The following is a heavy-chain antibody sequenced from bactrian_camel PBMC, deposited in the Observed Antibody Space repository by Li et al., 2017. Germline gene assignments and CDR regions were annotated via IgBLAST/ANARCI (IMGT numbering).Heavy chain of an antibody. CDR1: GSADNREC. CDR2: FGYGGGST. V-gene: IGHV3S1*01. Sequence: HVQLVESGRASVQAGESLSVSCAISGSADNRECMGWFRQAPGKEREGVAVFGYGGGSTSYSDDVKGRFTISYDKAEITLYLQMTSLKSDDTAMYYCAADWPYDCSSNWGTNFPSWSQGTQVTVS. D-gene: IGHD3*01. CDR3: AADWPYDCSSNWGTNFPS. J-gene: IGHJ6*01.